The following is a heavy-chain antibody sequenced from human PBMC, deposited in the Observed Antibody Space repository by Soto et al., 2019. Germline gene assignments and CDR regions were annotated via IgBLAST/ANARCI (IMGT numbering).Heavy chain of an antibody. CDR2: LSGTGGSA. Sequence: GGSLRLSCAASGFTFSTYAMSWVRQAPGKGLEWVSGLSGTGGSAYYADSVKGRFTVSRDNSKNTVFLQMNSLRAEDTAVYYCAKDCPVGWLQHHDAFDFWGQGTMVTVSS. J-gene: IGHJ3*01. CDR3: AKDCPVGWLQHHDAFDF. D-gene: IGHD5-12*01. V-gene: IGHV3-23*01. CDR1: GFTFSTYA.